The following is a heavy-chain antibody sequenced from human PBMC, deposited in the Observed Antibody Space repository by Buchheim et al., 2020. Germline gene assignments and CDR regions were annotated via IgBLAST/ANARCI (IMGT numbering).Heavy chain of an antibody. CDR2: IYSSGSA. CDR3: VRDCRVTIFGVVTSDGMDV. D-gene: IGHD3-3*01. V-gene: IGHV4-61*02. Sequence: HVQLQESGPGLVKPSQTLSLTCTVSGGSISSGGYYWTWIRQPAGKGLEWIGRIYSSGSANYNPSLKSRVTISVDTSKKPFSRKLRSVTAADTAVYYCVRDCRVTIFGVVTSDGMDVWGQGIT. CDR1: GGSISSGGYY. J-gene: IGHJ6*02.